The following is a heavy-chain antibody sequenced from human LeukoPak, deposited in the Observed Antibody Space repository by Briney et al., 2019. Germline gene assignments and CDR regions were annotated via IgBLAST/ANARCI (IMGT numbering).Heavy chain of an antibody. Sequence: GGSLRLSCAASGFTSSSYWMSWVRQAPGKGLEWVANIQQGGSAKYYVDSVKGRFTISRDDAKNSLYLQMDSLRAGDTAVYFCARIRGDGSTFEYWGRGTLVTVSS. CDR3: ARIRGDGSTFEY. CDR1: GFTSSSYW. CDR2: IQQGGSAK. J-gene: IGHJ4*02. D-gene: IGHD5-24*01. V-gene: IGHV3-7*01.